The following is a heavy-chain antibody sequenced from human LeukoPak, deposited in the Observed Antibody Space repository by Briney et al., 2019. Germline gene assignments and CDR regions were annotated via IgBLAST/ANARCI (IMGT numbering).Heavy chain of an antibody. CDR2: IIGSGEEM. V-gene: IGHV3-23*01. J-gene: IGHJ4*02. CDR3: AKDRVPDGVWESDY. D-gene: IGHD1-14*01. Sequence: GGSLRLSCVASGFSFSIYAMNWVRQAPGEGLEWVSGIIGSGEEMYVADSVKGRFTISRDNSKNTPYLQMTSLRAEDTAVYYCAKDRVPDGVWESDYWGQGTLVTVSS. CDR1: GFSFSIYA.